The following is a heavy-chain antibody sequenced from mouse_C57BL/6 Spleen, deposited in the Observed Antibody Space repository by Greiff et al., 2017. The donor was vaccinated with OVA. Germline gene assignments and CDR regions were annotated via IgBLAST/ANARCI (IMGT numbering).Heavy chain of an antibody. Sequence: VKVVESGAELVKPGASVKLSCKASGYTFTEYTIHWVKQRSGQGLEWIGWFYPGSGSIKYNEKFKDKATLTADKSSSTVYMELSRLTSEDSAVYFCARHDYYDYEGWFAYWGQGTLVTVSA. CDR1: GYTFTEYT. D-gene: IGHD2-4*01. J-gene: IGHJ3*01. CDR3: ARHDYYDYEGWFAY. V-gene: IGHV1-62-2*01. CDR2: FYPGSGSI.